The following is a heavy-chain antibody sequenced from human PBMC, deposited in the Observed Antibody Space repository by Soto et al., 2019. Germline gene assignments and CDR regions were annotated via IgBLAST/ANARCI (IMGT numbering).Heavy chain of an antibody. V-gene: IGHV1-69*01. CDR3: ARAGYCSGGSCYSADYYYYGMDV. CDR1: GGTFSSYA. D-gene: IGHD2-15*01. CDR2: IIPIFGTA. Sequence: QVQLVQSGAEVKKPGSSVKVSCKASGGTFSSYAISWVRQAPGQGLEWMGGIIPIFGTANYAQKFQGRVTITADEYTSTAYMELSSLRSEDTAVYYCARAGYCSGGSCYSADYYYYGMDVWGQGTTVTVSS. J-gene: IGHJ6*02.